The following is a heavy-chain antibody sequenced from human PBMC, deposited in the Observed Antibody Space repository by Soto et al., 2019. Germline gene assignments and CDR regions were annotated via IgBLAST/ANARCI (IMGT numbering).Heavy chain of an antibody. V-gene: IGHV4-59*02. Sequence: SETLSLTCIVSGDSVSSYYWSWIRQPPGKGLEWIGYIYNSGSTNYNPSLKSRVTISVDTSKNQFSLKLGSVTAADTAVYYCAKQQHSSKWFYFDYWGQGALVTVPQ. J-gene: IGHJ4*02. CDR2: IYNSGST. D-gene: IGHD6-13*01. CDR1: GDSVSSYY. CDR3: AKQQHSSKWFYFDY.